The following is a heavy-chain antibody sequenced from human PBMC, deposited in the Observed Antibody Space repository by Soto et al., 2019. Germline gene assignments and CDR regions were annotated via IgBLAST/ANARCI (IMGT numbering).Heavy chain of an antibody. CDR2: ISAYNGNT. CDR1: GYTFTSYG. CDR3: ATLGLSGSYGIYYFDY. D-gene: IGHD1-26*01. Sequence: GASVKVSCKASGYTFTSYGISWVRQAPGQGLEWMGWISAYNGNTNYAQKLQGRVTMTTDTSTSTAYMELRSLRSDDTAVYYCATLGLSGSYGIYYFDYWGQGTLVTVSS. J-gene: IGHJ4*02. V-gene: IGHV1-18*01.